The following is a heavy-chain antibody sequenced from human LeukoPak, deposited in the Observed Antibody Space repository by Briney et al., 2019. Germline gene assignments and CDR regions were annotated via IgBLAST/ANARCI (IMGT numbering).Heavy chain of an antibody. Sequence: SETLSLTCAVYGGSFSGYYWSWIRQPPGKGLEWSGEINHSGSTNYNPSLKSRVTISVDTSKNQFSLKLSSVTAADTAVYYCASLIAARLGGFYGMDVWGQGTTVTVSS. CDR1: GGSFSGYY. J-gene: IGHJ6*02. CDR3: ASLIAARLGGFYGMDV. CDR2: INHSGST. V-gene: IGHV4-34*01. D-gene: IGHD6-6*01.